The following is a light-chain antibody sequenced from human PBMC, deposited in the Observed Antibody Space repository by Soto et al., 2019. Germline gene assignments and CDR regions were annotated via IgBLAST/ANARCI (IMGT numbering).Light chain of an antibody. J-gene: IGLJ1*01. CDR2: SGN. V-gene: IGLV1-44*01. Sequence: QSVLTQPPSASGTPGQRVTISCSGSSSNIRSNTVNWYQHLPGTAPKLLIYSGNQRPSGVPDRFSGSKSGTSASLAISGLQSEDEADYYCAAWDEALNGHVFGTGTKVTVL. CDR3: AAWDEALNGHV. CDR1: SSNIRSNT.